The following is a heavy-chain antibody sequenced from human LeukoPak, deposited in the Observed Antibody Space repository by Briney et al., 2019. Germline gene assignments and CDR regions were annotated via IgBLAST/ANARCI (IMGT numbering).Heavy chain of an antibody. J-gene: IGHJ3*02. CDR1: GYTFTGYY. CDR2: INPNSDAT. Sequence: ASVKVSCKASGYTFTGYYIHWVRQAPGQGLEWMGWINPNSDATSYAQNVQGRVTMTRDTSINTAYMELSRLRSDDTAVYYCARKGDGTSSSHDTLDIWGQGTMVTVSS. CDR3: ARKGDGTSSSHDTLDI. V-gene: IGHV1-2*02. D-gene: IGHD1-26*01.